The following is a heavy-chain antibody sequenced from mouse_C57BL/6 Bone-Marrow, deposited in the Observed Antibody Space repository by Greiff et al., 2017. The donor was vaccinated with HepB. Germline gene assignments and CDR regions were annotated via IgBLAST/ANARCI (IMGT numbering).Heavy chain of an antibody. V-gene: IGHV1-81*01. J-gene: IGHJ2*01. CDR1: GYTFTSYG. D-gene: IGHD2-14*01. CDR2: IYPRSGNT. Sequence: VQRVESGAELARPGASVKLSCKASGYTFTSYGISWVKQRTGQGLEWIGEIYPRSGNTYYNEKFKGKATLTADKSSSTAYMELRSLTSEDSAVYFCARGIYRTFDYWGQGTTLTVSS. CDR3: ARGIYRTFDY.